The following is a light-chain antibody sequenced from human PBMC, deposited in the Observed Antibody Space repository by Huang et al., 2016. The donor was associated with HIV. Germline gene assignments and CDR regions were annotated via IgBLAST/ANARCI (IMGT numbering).Light chain of an antibody. V-gene: IGKV1-NL1*01. CDR3: QQYYTSPT. J-gene: IGKJ1*01. CDR1: QGISNS. Sequence: DIQMTQSPSSLSAFVEDTVTITCRASQGISNSVAWYQQKPGKAPKLLLYSTSRLESGVPSRFRGGGSGTDYTLTINSLQPDDFATYYCQQYYTSPTFGQGSKVEIK. CDR2: STS.